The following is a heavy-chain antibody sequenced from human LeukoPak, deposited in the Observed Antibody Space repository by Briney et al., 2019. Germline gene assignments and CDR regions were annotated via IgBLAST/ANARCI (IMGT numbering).Heavy chain of an antibody. V-gene: IGHV4-30-4*08. D-gene: IGHD1-14*01. CDR1: GGSISRGDYY. CDR2: IYYSGTT. J-gene: IGHJ4*02. CDR3: ARETFNRYCDY. Sequence: PSQTLSLTCTVSGGSISRGDYYWSWIRQPPGKGLEWIGYIYYSGTTDYNPSLKSRVTISVDTSKNQFSLKLSSVTAADTAVYYCARETFNRYCDYWGQGTLVTVSS.